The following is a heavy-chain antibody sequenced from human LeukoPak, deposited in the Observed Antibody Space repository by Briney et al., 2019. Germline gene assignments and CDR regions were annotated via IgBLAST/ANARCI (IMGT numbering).Heavy chain of an antibody. D-gene: IGHD5-18*01. Sequence: GGSLRLSCAASGFTFSSYAMHWVRQAPGKGLEYVSAISSNGGSTYYANSVKGRFTISRDNSKNTLYLQMGSLRAEDTAVYYCARGGYSYGYNWFDPWGQGTLVTVSS. CDR3: ARGGYSYGYNWFDP. CDR1: GFTFSSYA. J-gene: IGHJ5*02. V-gene: IGHV3-64*01. CDR2: ISSNGGST.